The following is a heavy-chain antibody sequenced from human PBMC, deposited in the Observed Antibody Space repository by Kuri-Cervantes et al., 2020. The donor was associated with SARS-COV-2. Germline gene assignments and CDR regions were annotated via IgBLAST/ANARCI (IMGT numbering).Heavy chain of an antibody. CDR3: ATPRGYSYGPFDY. CDR1: GFTFSSYS. Sequence: LSLTGAASGFTFSSYSMNWVRQAPGKGLEWVSSISSSSSYIYYADSVKGRFTISRDNAKNTLYLQMNSLRAEDTAVYYCATPRGYSYGPFDYWGQGTLVTVSS. J-gene: IGHJ4*02. D-gene: IGHD5-18*01. V-gene: IGHV3-21*04. CDR2: ISSSSSYI.